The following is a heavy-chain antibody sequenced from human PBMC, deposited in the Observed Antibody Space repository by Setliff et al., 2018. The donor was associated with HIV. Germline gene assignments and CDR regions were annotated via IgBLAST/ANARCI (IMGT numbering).Heavy chain of an antibody. J-gene: IGHJ3*02. Sequence: LRLSCAASGFTFSTSTMNWVRQAPGKGLEWVAVISYDGNIKYYGDSVKGRFTISRDNSKNTLYVQMNRLRAEDTAVYYCARDPTYYFDSSGPYDAFDIWGQGTMGTVS. CDR3: ARDPTYYFDSSGPYDAFDI. D-gene: IGHD3-22*01. CDR2: ISYDGNIK. CDR1: GFTFSTST. V-gene: IGHV3-30*04.